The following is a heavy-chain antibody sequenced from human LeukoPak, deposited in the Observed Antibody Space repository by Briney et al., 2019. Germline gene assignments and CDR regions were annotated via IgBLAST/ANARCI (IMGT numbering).Heavy chain of an antibody. CDR3: ARKASDTAMATYYFDY. D-gene: IGHD5-18*01. J-gene: IGHJ4*02. CDR2: IYISGRT. CDR1: GGSISTYY. Sequence: SETLSLTCTVSGGSISTYYWSWIRQPAGKGLEWIGRIYISGRTNYNPSLQSRVTMSVDTSRNQFSLKLRSVTAADTAVYYCARKASDTAMATYYFDYWGQGALVTVSS. V-gene: IGHV4-4*07.